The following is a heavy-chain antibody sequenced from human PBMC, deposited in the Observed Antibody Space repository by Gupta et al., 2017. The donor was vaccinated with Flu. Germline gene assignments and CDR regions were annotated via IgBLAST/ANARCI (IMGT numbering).Heavy chain of an antibody. CDR3: ARGPYDFWRGYYKGLIGPEYGLDV. CDR1: GFTFNSYS. Sequence: EVQLVESGGGLVKPGGSLRLSCAASGFTFNSYSMNWVRQAPGKGLEWVSSISSTGHMYYADSVKGRFTISGDSAKNSLYLQMNSLRAEDTAVYYCARGPYDFWRGYYKGLIGPEYGLDVWGQGTTVTVSS. V-gene: IGHV3-21*01. J-gene: IGHJ6*02. D-gene: IGHD3-3*01. CDR2: ISSTGHM.